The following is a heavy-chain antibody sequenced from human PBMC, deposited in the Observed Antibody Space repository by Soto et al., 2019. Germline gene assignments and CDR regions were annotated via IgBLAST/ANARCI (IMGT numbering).Heavy chain of an antibody. CDR2: IDWADDK. J-gene: IGHJ4*02. Sequence: ASGPTLVNPTQTLTLTCTFSGFSLITTGMCVSCIRQPPGKALEWLALIDWADDKYYSTSLKTRLTISKDTSKNQVVLTMTNVEPVDTATYFCSRAVGGFTYGYPDYWGQGTLVTVSS. CDR3: SRAVGGFTYGYPDY. D-gene: IGHD5-18*01. CDR1: GFSLITTGMC. V-gene: IGHV2-70*01.